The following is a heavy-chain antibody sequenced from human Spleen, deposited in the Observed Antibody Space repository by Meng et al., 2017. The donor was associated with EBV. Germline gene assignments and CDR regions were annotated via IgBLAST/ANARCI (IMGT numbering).Heavy chain of an antibody. J-gene: IGHJ4*02. Sequence: QVQLAASGPRLVNPSGTLSLIFTVSGDSISTYYWNWVRQPPGKGLEWIGYIYYTGSTDYNPSLESRVAMSVDSSRNQFSLDLKSVTAADTAVYYCARGRSSYYFDAWGQGTLVTVSS. CDR3: ARGRSSYYFDA. V-gene: IGHV4-59*01. D-gene: IGHD3-16*02. CDR1: GDSISTYY. CDR2: IYYTGST.